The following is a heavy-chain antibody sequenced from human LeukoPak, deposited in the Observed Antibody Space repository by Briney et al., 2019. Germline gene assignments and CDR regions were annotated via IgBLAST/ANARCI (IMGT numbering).Heavy chain of an antibody. D-gene: IGHD3-22*01. CDR1: GGTFTSFV. CDR2: VLPIFGTT. J-gene: IGHJ4*02. V-gene: IGHV1-69*06. Sequence: ASVKVSCKASGGTFTSFVITWVRQAPGQGLEWMGKVLPIFGTTHYAQKSQGRVTISADNSTSTAYMELSRLRSDDTAVYYCARRFYYDKSGYSEFWGQASLVTVSP. CDR3: ARRFYYDKSGYSEF.